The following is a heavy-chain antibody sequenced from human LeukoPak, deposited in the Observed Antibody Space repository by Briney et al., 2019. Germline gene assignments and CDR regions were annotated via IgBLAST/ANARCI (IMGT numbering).Heavy chain of an antibody. V-gene: IGHV3-74*01. D-gene: IGHD6-19*01. CDR1: GFPFSNYW. CDR3: ARTFGSGRYPGDWFDP. Sequence: GGSLRLSCTASGFPFSNYWMHWVRQGPGKGLEWVSRIYSDGSSTTYADSVKGRFTISRDNAKNTLYLQMSSLRVDDTAVYYCARTFGSGRYPGDWFDPWGQGTLVTVSS. CDR2: IYSDGSST. J-gene: IGHJ5*02.